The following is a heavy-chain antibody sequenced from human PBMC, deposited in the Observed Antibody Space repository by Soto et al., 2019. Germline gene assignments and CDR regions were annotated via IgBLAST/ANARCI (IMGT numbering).Heavy chain of an antibody. Sequence: EVQLVESGGGLVQPGGSLRLSCAASGFTVSSNYMSWVRQAPGKGLEWVSVIYSGGSTYYADSVKGRFTISRDNSKNTLYLQMNSLRAEDTAVYYCAREEVGATTGVDYWGQGTLVTVSS. D-gene: IGHD1-26*01. J-gene: IGHJ4*02. CDR2: IYSGGST. V-gene: IGHV3-66*01. CDR3: AREEVGATTGVDY. CDR1: GFTVSSNY.